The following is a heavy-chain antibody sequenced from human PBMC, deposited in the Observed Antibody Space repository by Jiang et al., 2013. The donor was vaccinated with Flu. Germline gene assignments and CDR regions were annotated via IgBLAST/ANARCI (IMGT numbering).Heavy chain of an antibody. CDR1: D. Sequence: DINWVRQATGQGLEWMGWMNPNSGNTGYAQKFQGRVTMTRNTSISTAYMELSSLRSEDTAVYYCARGNSYGDYVNDYWGQGTLVTVSS. V-gene: IGHV1-8*01. D-gene: IGHD4-17*01. J-gene: IGHJ4*02. CDR2: MNPNSGNT. CDR3: ARGNSYGDYVNDY.